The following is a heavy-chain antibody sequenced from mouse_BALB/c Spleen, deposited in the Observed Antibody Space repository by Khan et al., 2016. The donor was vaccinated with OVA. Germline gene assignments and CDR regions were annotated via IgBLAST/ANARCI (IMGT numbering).Heavy chain of an antibody. D-gene: IGHD2-3*01. CDR2: FHPGNRDN. J-gene: IGHJ1*01. CDR1: GYTFTSYW. V-gene: IGHV1-5*01. CDR3: LRSVYDGYSWYFDV. Sequence: VQLQQSGTVLARPGTSVKMSCKASGYTFTSYWMHWVKQRPGQGLEWIGTFHPGNRDNSYNQKFRAKAKLTAVTSTSTADMELSSLTNEDSAVYSCLRSVYDGYSWYFDVWGPGTTVTVSS.